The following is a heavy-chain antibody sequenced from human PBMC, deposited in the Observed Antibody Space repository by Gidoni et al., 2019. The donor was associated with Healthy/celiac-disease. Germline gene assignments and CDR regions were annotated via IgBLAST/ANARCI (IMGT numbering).Heavy chain of an antibody. CDR1: GYTFTSYD. D-gene: IGHD6-13*01. Sequence: QVQLVQSGAEVKKTGASVKVSCKASGYTFTSYDINWVRQATGQGLEWMGWMNPKSGNTGYVQKFQGRVTMTRNTSISTAYMELISLRSEDTAVYYCALLSSSWYGNWFDHWGQGTLVTVSA. CDR2: MNPKSGNT. V-gene: IGHV1-8*01. J-gene: IGHJ5*02. CDR3: ALLSSSWYGNWFDH.